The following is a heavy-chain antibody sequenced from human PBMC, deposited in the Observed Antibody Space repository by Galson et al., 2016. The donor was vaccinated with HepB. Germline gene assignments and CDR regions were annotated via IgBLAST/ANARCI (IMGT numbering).Heavy chain of an antibody. CDR3: ARLGYRSTWFDY. D-gene: IGHD6-13*01. CDR2: VSGTGNEA. CDR1: GFTLNTYA. Sequence: SLRLSCAASGFTLNTYAMSWVRQTPGKGLEWVATVSGTGNEASYADSVKGRFTISRDNSKSIVYLQLSSLRADDTAVYFCARLGYRSTWFDYWGQGALVTVSS. V-gene: IGHV3-23*01. J-gene: IGHJ5*01.